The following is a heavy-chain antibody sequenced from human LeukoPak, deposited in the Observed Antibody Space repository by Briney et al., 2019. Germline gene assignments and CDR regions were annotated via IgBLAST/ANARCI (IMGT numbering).Heavy chain of an antibody. D-gene: IGHD3-22*01. CDR3: AGLVGRYSSGLYYYYFDY. J-gene: IGHJ4*02. CDR2: MYLSGTT. V-gene: IGHV4-4*02. Sequence: PSGTLSLTCTVSGDSLNSLDLWSWVRQPPGKGLEWIGEMYLSGTTHSNPSAKSRVTISIDKSKNQFFLNLSSVTAADTAVYYCAGLVGRYSSGLYYYYFDYWGQGTLVTVSS. CDR1: GDSLNSLDL.